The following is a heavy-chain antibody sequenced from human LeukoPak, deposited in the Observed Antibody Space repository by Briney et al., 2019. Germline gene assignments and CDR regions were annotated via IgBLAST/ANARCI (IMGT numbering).Heavy chain of an antibody. CDR1: GGSFSGYY. CDR3: ARTKGYSYGYSWFDP. Sequence: SETLSLTCAVYGGSFSGYYWSWIRQRPGKGLEGIGEINHSGSTNYNPSLKSRVTISVDTSKNQFSLKLGSVTAADTAVYYCARTKGYSYGYSWFDPWGQGTLVTVSS. CDR2: INHSGST. D-gene: IGHD5-18*01. J-gene: IGHJ5*02. V-gene: IGHV4-34*01.